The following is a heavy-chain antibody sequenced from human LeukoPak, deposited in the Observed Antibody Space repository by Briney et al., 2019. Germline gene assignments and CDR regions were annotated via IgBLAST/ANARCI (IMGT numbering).Heavy chain of an antibody. CDR3: ARPTAHYDFWSGYYKRDAFDI. Sequence: SETLSLTCTVSGGSISSSSYYWGWIRQPPGKGLEWIGSIYYSGSTYYNPSLKSRVTISVDTSKNQFSLKLSSVTAADTAVYYCARPTAHYDFWSGYYKRDAFDIWGQGTMVTVS. V-gene: IGHV4-39*01. J-gene: IGHJ3*02. CDR1: GGSISSSSYY. CDR2: IYYSGST. D-gene: IGHD3-3*01.